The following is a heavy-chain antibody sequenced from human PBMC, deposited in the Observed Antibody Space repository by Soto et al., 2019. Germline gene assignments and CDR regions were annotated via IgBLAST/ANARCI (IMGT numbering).Heavy chain of an antibody. D-gene: IGHD2-8*02. CDR3: ATLPPRIELAVLPIPT. J-gene: IGHJ5*02. V-gene: IGHV4-4*02. Sequence: QVQLRESGPGPVKPSGTLSLSCTVSGGSISSTNWWTWVRQSPGKGLEWIGEIYHTGSTTYNPSLRGRGTMSGDKSNNQFSLKLRYVTAADTAMYYCATLPPRIELAVLPIPTWGQGTLVTVSA. CDR2: IYHTGST. CDR1: GGSISSTNW.